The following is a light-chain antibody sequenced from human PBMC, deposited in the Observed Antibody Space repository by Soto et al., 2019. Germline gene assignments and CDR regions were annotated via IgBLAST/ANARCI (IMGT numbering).Light chain of an antibody. CDR3: CSYAGSKV. CDR1: SSDVGSYNL. V-gene: IGLV2-23*01. J-gene: IGLJ3*02. Sequence: QSALTQPASVSGSPGHSITISCTVTSSDVGSYNLVYSYLQHPGKATKLMIYEGSKRPSGVSNRFSGSKSGNTASLTISGIQDEEEADYYFCSYAGSKVFDGGNQLTVL. CDR2: EGS.